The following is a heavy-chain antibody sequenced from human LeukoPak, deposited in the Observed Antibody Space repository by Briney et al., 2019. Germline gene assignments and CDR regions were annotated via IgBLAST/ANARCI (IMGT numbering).Heavy chain of an antibody. CDR3: ARAPSYYYGSGSYFYYYGMDV. Sequence: SETLSLTCAVYGGSFSGHYWSWIRQPPGKGLEWIGEINHSGSTNYNPSLKSRVTISVDTSKNQFSLKLSSVTAADTAVYYCARAPSYYYGSGSYFYYYGMDVWGQGTTVTVSS. V-gene: IGHV4-34*01. CDR2: INHSGST. D-gene: IGHD3-10*01. CDR1: GGSFSGHY. J-gene: IGHJ6*02.